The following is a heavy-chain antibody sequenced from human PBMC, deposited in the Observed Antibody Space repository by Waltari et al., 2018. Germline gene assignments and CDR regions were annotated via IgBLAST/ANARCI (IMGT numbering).Heavy chain of an antibody. CDR1: SSYA. V-gene: IGHV1-69*01. Sequence: SSYAISWVRQAPGQGLEWMGGIIPIFGTANYAQKFQGRVTITADESTSTAYMELSSLRSEDTAVYYCARDFNYYDSSGYYVFDYWGQGTLVTVSS. J-gene: IGHJ4*02. D-gene: IGHD3-22*01. CDR2: IIPIFGTA. CDR3: ARDFNYYDSSGYYVFDY.